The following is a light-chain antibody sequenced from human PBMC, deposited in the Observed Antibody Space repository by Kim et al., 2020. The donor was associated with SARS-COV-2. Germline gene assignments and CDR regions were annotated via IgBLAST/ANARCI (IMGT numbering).Light chain of an antibody. CDR3: QQYKRWPVT. CDR1: QSVSSS. CDR2: GIS. Sequence: EIVMTQSPATLSVSPGERATLYCRASQSVSSSLAWYQQKTGQAPRLLIYGISTRATGVPAGFSGSGSGTECTLTISSLQSEDFAVYYCQQYKRWPVTFGGGTKVDIK. J-gene: IGKJ4*01. V-gene: IGKV3-15*01.